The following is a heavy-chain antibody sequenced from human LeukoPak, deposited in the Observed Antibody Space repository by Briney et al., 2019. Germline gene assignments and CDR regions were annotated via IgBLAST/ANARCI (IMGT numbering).Heavy chain of an antibody. D-gene: IGHD2-2*01. Sequence: GGSLRLSSAASGFTFSSYAMSWVRQAPGKGLEWVSAISGSGGSTYYADSVKGRFTISRDNSKNTLYLQMNSLRAEDTAVYYCAKALSPRPLYIVVVPAASDAFDIWGQGTMVTVSS. CDR3: AKALSPRPLYIVVVPAASDAFDI. CDR2: ISGSGGST. CDR1: GFTFSSYA. V-gene: IGHV3-23*01. J-gene: IGHJ3*02.